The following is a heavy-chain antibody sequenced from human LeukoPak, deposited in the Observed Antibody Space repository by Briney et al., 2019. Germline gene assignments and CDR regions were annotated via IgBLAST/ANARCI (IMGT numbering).Heavy chain of an antibody. CDR3: AKDSWSRNGIYDAFDI. CDR1: GFIFSEYA. Sequence: GGSLRLSCVASGFIFSEYAMNWVRQAPGKGLEWVYVVGGDDTNYYIDSAKGRFTISRDNSKNTLSLQMNNLRPEDTAVYYCAKDSWSRNGIYDAFDIWGQGTMVTVSS. V-gene: IGHV3-23*01. J-gene: IGHJ3*02. CDR2: VGGDDTN. D-gene: IGHD2-8*01.